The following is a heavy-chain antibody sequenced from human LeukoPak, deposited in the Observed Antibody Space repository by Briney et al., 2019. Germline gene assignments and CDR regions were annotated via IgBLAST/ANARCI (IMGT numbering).Heavy chain of an antibody. V-gene: IGHV3-21*01. Sequence: GGSLRLSCAASGFTFSSYSMNWVRQAPGKGLEWVSSISSSSSYIYYADSVKGRFTISRDNAKNSLYLQMNSLRAEDTAVYYCARGGRGSGYYTKSAFDIWGQGTMVTVSS. J-gene: IGHJ3*02. CDR2: ISSSSSYI. CDR3: ARGGRGSGYYTKSAFDI. D-gene: IGHD3-3*01. CDR1: GFTFSSYS.